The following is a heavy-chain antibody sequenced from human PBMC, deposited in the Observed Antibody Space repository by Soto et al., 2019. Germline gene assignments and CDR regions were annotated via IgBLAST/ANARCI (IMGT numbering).Heavy chain of an antibody. J-gene: IGHJ5*02. Sequence: SETLSLTCTVSGGSISNADYYWSWVRQPPGKGLEWIGYIYYSGSTYYNPSLKSRVTISVDTSKNQFSLKLSSVTAADTAVYYCARGSYTAKGNWFDPWGQGTLVTVSS. CDR1: GGSISNADYY. D-gene: IGHD5-18*01. CDR3: ARGSYTAKGNWFDP. CDR2: IYYSGST. V-gene: IGHV4-30-4*01.